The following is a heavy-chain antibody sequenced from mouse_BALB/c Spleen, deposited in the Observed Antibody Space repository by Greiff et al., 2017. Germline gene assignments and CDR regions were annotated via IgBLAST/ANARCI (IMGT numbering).Heavy chain of an antibody. V-gene: IGHV1-28*01. CDR2: IDPFNGGT. CDR3: ARYGNYVGWFAY. D-gene: IGHD2-1*01. CDR1: GYSFTSYY. J-gene: IGHJ3*01. Sequence: EVQLQQSGPELMKPGASVKISCKASGYSFTSYYMHWVKQSHGKSLEWIGYIDPFNGGTSYNQKFKGKATLTVDKSSSTAYMHLSSLTSEDSAVYYCARYGNYVGWFAYWGQGTLVTVSA.